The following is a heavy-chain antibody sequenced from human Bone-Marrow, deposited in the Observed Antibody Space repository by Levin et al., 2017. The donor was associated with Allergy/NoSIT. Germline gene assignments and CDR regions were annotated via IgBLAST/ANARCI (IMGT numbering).Heavy chain of an antibody. CDR2: ISAYNGNT. Sequence: PAASVKVSCKASGYTFTSYGISWVRQAPGQGLEWMGWISAYNGNTNYAQKLQGRVTMTTDTSTSTAYMELRSLRSDDTAVYYCARNLENSGYDSNAFDIWGQGTMVTVSS. V-gene: IGHV1-18*01. J-gene: IGHJ3*02. CDR3: ARNLENSGYDSNAFDI. CDR1: GYTFTSYG. D-gene: IGHD5-12*01.